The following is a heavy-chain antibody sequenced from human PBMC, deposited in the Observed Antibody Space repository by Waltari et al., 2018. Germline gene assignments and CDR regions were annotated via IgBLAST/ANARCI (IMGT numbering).Heavy chain of an antibody. V-gene: IGHV4-39*01. CDR3: ASPSIRFLEWLPYYYYYGMDV. CDR2: IYYSGST. J-gene: IGHJ6*02. Sequence: QLQLQESGPGLVKPSETLSLTCTVSGGSISSSSYYWGWIRQPPGKGLGWIGSIYYSGSTYYNPSLKSRVTISVDTSKNQFSLKLSSVTAADTAVYYCASPSIRFLEWLPYYYYYGMDVWGQGTTVTVSS. CDR1: GGSISSSSYY. D-gene: IGHD3-3*01.